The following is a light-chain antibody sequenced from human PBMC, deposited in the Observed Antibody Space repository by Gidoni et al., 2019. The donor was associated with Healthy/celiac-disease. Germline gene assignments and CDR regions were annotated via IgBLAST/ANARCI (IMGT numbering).Light chain of an antibody. CDR1: QRISSW. J-gene: IGKJ3*01. CDR2: DAS. Sequence: DIQMSQSPSTLSASVGDRVTITCRTSQRISSWLAWYQRKPGKAPKLLIYDASSLESGVPSRFGGSGSGTEFTLTISSLQPDDFANYYCQQYNSYSFTFGPGTKVDIK. V-gene: IGKV1-5*01. CDR3: QQYNSYSFT.